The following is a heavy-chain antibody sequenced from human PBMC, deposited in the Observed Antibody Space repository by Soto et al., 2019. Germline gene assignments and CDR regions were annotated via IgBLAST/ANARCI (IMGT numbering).Heavy chain of an antibody. Sequence: QVQLVESGGGVVQPGRSLRLSCAASGFTFSSYAMHWVRQAPGKGLEWVAVISYDGSNKYYADSVKGRFTISRDNSKNTLYLQMNSLRAEDTAVYYCAREEQDQYCGGDCPPLHAGDVWGQGTTVTVSS. CDR1: GFTFSSYA. CDR3: AREEQDQYCGGDCPPLHAGDV. D-gene: IGHD2-21*02. CDR2: ISYDGSNK. J-gene: IGHJ6*02. V-gene: IGHV3-30-3*01.